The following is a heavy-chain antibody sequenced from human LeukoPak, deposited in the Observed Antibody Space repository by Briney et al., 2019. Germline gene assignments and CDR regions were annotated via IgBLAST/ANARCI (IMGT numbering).Heavy chain of an antibody. CDR3: ARGGRYCSGGSCYEN. CDR2: MNPNSGNT. CDR1: GYTFTSYY. Sequence: ASVKVSCKASGYTFTSYYMHWVRQAPGQGLEWMGWMNPNSGNTGYAQKFQGRVTMTRNTSISTAYMELSSLRSEDTAVYYCARGGRYCSGGSCYENWGQGTLVTVSS. V-gene: IGHV1-8*02. D-gene: IGHD2-15*01. J-gene: IGHJ4*02.